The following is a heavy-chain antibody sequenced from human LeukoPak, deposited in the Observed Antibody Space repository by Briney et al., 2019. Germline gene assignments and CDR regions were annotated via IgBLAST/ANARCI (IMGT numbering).Heavy chain of an antibody. Sequence: SETLSLTCAVYGGSFSGYYWSWIRQPPGKGLEWIGEINHSGSTNYNPSLKSRVTISVDTSKNQFSLKLSSVTAADTAVYYCARGGAGYCSGGSCYSSPWYYYYMDVWGKGTTVTVSS. J-gene: IGHJ6*03. D-gene: IGHD2-15*01. V-gene: IGHV4-34*01. CDR2: INHSGST. CDR3: ARGGAGYCSGGSCYSSPWYYYYMDV. CDR1: GGSFSGYY.